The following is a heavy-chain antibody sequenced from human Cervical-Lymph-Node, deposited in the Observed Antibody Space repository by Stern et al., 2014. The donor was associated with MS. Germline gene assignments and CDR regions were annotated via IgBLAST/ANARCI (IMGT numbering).Heavy chain of an antibody. D-gene: IGHD6-13*01. CDR1: GFTFSSYW. Sequence: VQLGQSGGGLVQPGGSLRLSCAASGFTFSSYWMHWVRQAPGKGLVWVSRINSDGSITNYADSVKGRFTISRDNAKNTLYLQMSSLRADDTAVYYCARVGASSWRTGGQGTLVTVSS. CDR3: ARVGASSWRT. J-gene: IGHJ4*02. CDR2: INSDGSIT. V-gene: IGHV3-74*02.